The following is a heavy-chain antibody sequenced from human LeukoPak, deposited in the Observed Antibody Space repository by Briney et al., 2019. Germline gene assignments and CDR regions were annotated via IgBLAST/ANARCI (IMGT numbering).Heavy chain of an antibody. D-gene: IGHD6-19*01. V-gene: IGHV3-7*01. CDR1: GFSFSSYW. J-gene: IGHJ4*02. Sequence: PGGSLRLSCAASGFSFSSYWMSWVRQAPGKGLGWVANINPDGSNMLYVDSVKGRFTISRDNAKNSLYLQMNNLRAEDTAVYFCVSGLLQWLYWGQGTLVTVSS. CDR3: VSGLLQWLY. CDR2: INPDGSNM.